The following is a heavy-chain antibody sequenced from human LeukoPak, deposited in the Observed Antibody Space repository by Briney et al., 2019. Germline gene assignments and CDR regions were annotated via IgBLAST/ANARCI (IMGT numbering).Heavy chain of an antibody. V-gene: IGHV3-30-3*01. CDR1: GFTFSSYA. J-gene: IGHJ4*02. Sequence: PGGSLRLSCAASGFTFSSYAMHWVRQAPGMGLEWVAVISYDGSNKYYADSVKGRFTISRDNSKNTLYLQMNSLRAEDTAVYYCARADGYNPLRWPDYWGQGTLVTVSS. CDR2: ISYDGSNK. CDR3: ARADGYNPLRWPDY. D-gene: IGHD5-24*01.